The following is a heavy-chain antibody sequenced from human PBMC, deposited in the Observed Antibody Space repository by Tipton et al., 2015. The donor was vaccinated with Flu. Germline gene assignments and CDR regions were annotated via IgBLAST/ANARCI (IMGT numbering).Heavy chain of an antibody. CDR1: GFTFSSYT. Sequence: GSLRLSCSASGFTFSSYTMIWVRQAPGKGLEWISSLSRNSGYIDYADSIKGRFVISRDNAKRSLWLQMNSLRAEDMGMYYCVQDFADVDRTYWGQGTLVTVSS. CDR3: VQDFADVDRTY. CDR2: LSRNSGYI. J-gene: IGHJ4*02. V-gene: IGHV3-21*04. D-gene: IGHD1-14*01.